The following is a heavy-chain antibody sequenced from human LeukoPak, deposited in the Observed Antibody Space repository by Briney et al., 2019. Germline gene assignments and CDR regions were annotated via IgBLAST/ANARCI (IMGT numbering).Heavy chain of an antibody. CDR2: IDWDDDK. V-gene: IGHV2-70*11. J-gene: IGHJ4*02. CDR1: GGSFSGYY. CDR3: ARIIAGPDFFDY. D-gene: IGHD2-21*01. Sequence: TLSLTCAVYGGSFSGYYWSWIRQPPGKALEWLARIDWDDDKYYSTSLKTRLTISKDTSKNQVVLTMTNVDPVDTATYYCARIIAGPDFFDYWGQGTLITVSS.